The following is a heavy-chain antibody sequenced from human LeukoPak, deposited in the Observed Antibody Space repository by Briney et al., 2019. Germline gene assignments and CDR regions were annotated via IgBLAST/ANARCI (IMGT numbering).Heavy chain of an antibody. J-gene: IGHJ4*02. CDR3: ARGYSSGYYYARPSDY. D-gene: IGHD3-22*01. CDR1: GYTFTGYY. V-gene: IGHV1-46*01. CDR2: INPSGGST. Sequence: ASVKVSCKASGYTFTGYYMHWVRQAPGQGLEWMGIINPSGGSTSYAQKFQGRVTMTRDMSTSTVYMELSSLRSEDTAVYYCARGYSSGYYYARPSDYWGQGTLVTVSS.